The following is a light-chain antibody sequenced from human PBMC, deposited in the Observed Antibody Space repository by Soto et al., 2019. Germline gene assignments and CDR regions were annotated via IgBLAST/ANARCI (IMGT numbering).Light chain of an antibody. CDR1: SSDVGGYHY. CDR2: EVS. V-gene: IGLV2-14*01. J-gene: IGLJ2*01. CDR3: SSYTSSSTVI. Sequence: QSVLTQPASVSGSPGRSITISCTGTSSDVGGYHYVSWYQQHPGKAPKLMIYEVSNRPSGVSNRFSGSKSGNTASLTISGLQAEDEADYSCSSYTSSSTVIFGGGTKLNVL.